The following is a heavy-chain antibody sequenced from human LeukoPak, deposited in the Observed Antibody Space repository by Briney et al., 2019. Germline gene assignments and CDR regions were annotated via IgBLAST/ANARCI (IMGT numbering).Heavy chain of an antibody. CDR3: ARDSQHYYDSSGRGPDAFDI. Sequence: ASVKVSCKASGGTFSSYAISWVRQAPGRGLEWMGGIIPIFGTANYAQKFQGRVTITTDESTSTAYMELSSLRSEDTAVYYCARDSQHYYDSSGRGPDAFDIWGQGTMVTVSS. CDR2: IIPIFGTA. V-gene: IGHV1-69*05. CDR1: GGTFSSYA. J-gene: IGHJ3*02. D-gene: IGHD3-22*01.